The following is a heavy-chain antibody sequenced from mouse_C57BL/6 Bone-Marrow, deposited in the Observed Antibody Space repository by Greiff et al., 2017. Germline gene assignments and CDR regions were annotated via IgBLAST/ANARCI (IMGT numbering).Heavy chain of an antibody. J-gene: IGHJ4*01. D-gene: IGHD1-1*01. V-gene: IGHV1-82*01. CDR2: IYPGDGDT. CDR3: ARSLLRYPHYYAMDY. CDR1: GYAFSSSW. Sequence: VQLQPSGPELVKPGASVKISCKASGYAFSSSWMNWVKQRPGKGLEWIGRIYPGDGDTNYNGKFKGKATLTADKSSSTAYMQLSSLTSEDSAVYFCARSLLRYPHYYAMDYWGQGTSVTVSS.